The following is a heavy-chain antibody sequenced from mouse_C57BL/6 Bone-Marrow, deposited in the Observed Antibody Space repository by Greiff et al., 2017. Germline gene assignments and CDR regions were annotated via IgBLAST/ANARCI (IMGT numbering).Heavy chain of an antibody. CDR3: ASDGSSPSYWYFDV. CDR2: INPNYGTT. CDR1: GYSFTDYN. Sequence: VQLQQSGPELVKPGASVKISCKASGYSFTDYNMNWVKQRNGKRLEWIGVINPNYGTTSYNQKFKGKATLHGDKSSITAYMRLNSLSSEDSAVYYFASDGSSPSYWYFDVWGTGTTVTVSS. V-gene: IGHV1-39*01. J-gene: IGHJ1*03. D-gene: IGHD1-1*01.